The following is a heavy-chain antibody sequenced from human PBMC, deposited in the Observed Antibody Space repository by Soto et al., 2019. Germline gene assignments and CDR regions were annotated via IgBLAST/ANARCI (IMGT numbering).Heavy chain of an antibody. J-gene: IGHJ4*02. CDR1: GFTFSSYS. CDR2: ISSSSSYI. V-gene: IGHV3-21*01. D-gene: IGHD3-16*02. CDR3: ARDLPTLHLGELSLLVDY. Sequence: PGGSLRLSCAASGFTFSSYSMNWVRQAPGKGLEWVSSISSSSSYIYYADSVKGRFTISRDNAKNSLYLQMNSLRAEDTAVYYCARDLPTLHLGELSLLVDYWGQGTLVTVSS.